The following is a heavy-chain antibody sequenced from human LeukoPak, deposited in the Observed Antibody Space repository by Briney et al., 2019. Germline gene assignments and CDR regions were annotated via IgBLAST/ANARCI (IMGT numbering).Heavy chain of an antibody. V-gene: IGHV3-30*13. Sequence: PGGSLRLSCAASGFTFSSYSMNWVRQAPGKGLEWVAVIPYDGSNKYYADSVKGRFTISRENSKNRLYLQMNSLRAEDTAVYYCARAEGYGGELDSWGQGTLVTVSS. D-gene: IGHD4-23*01. CDR2: IPYDGSNK. CDR3: ARAEGYGGELDS. J-gene: IGHJ4*02. CDR1: GFTFSSYS.